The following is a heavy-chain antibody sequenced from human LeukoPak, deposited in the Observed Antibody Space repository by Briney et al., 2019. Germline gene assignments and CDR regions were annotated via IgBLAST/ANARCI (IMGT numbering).Heavy chain of an antibody. D-gene: IGHD2-8*01. J-gene: IGHJ5*02. CDR1: GYTFTSYD. Sequence: SVKVSCKASGYTFTSYDINWVRQAPGQGLEWMGGIVPLLDTLNYAPRFQGRLTISADESTSTVFMELGSLKVEDTAIYYCMVRGGPAPGGKGPLVTVPS. CDR2: IVPLLDTL. CDR3: MVRGGPAP. V-gene: IGHV1-69*13.